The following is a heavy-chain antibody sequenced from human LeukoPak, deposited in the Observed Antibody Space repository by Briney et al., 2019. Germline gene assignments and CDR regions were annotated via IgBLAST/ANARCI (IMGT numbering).Heavy chain of an antibody. J-gene: IGHJ4*02. CDR1: GFTFSSHW. D-gene: IGHD1-26*01. Sequence: PGGSLRLSCSASGFTFSSHWMTWVRQAPGTGLEWVANIKEDGSEKYYVDSVRGRFTISRDNAKNSLYLQMNSLGAADTAVYYCARETWSGSYFDYWGQGTLVTVSS. V-gene: IGHV3-7*01. CDR3: ARETWSGSYFDY. CDR2: IKEDGSEK.